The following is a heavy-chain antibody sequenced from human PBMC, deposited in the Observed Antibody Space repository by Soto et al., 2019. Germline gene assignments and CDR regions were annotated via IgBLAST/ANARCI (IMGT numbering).Heavy chain of an antibody. J-gene: IGHJ4*02. V-gene: IGHV1-2*02. CDR3: ARAKTGDFWSGHYLHYFDY. Sequence: GASVKVSCKASGYTFTGYYMHWVRQAPGQGLEWMGWINPNSGGTNYAQKFQGRVTMTRDTSISTAYMELSRLRSDDTAVYYCARAKTGDFWSGHYLHYFDYWGQGTLVTVSS. CDR1: GYTFTGYY. D-gene: IGHD3-3*01. CDR2: INPNSGGT.